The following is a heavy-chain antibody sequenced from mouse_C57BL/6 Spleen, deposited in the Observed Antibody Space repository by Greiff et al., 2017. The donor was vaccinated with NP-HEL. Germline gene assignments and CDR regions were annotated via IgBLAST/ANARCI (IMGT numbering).Heavy chain of an antibody. CDR3: ARSRDYYGSSYVFDY. V-gene: IGHV1-64*01. CDR2: IHPNSGST. D-gene: IGHD1-1*01. CDR1: GYTFTSYW. Sequence: VQLQQPGAELVKPGASVKLSCKASGYTFTSYWMHWVKQRPGQGLEWIGMIHPNSGSTNYNEKFKSKATLTVDKSSSTAYMQLSSLTSEDSAVYYCARSRDYYGSSYVFDYWGQGTTLTVSS. J-gene: IGHJ2*01.